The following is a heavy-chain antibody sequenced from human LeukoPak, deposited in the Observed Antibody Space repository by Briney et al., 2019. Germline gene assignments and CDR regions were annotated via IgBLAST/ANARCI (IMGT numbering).Heavy chain of an antibody. V-gene: IGHV3-23*01. CDR2: IRGSGDST. Sequence: GGSLRLSCAASGFTFNNYAMSWVRQAPGKGLEWVSAIRGSGDSTYYADSVKGRFTIYRENSQNTLYLQMNSLRAEDTAIYFCAKGKDRGCSGGTCYREYYFDSWGQGTLVTVSS. D-gene: IGHD2-15*01. J-gene: IGHJ4*02. CDR3: AKGKDRGCSGGTCYREYYFDS. CDR1: GFTFNNYA.